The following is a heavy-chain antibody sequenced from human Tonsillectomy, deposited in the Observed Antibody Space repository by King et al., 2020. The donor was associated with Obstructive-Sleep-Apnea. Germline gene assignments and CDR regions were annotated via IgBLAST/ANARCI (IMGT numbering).Heavy chain of an antibody. CDR1: GFTFSNYA. J-gene: IGHJ5*02. V-gene: IGHV3-23*04. CDR3: AKPYYDFWSGYSESWFNL. D-gene: IGHD3-3*01. Sequence: VQLVESGGGLVQPGGSLRLSCAASGFTFSNYAMYWVRQAPGKGLEWVSSISASGGSTNYADSVKGRFTMSRDSSKDTLYLQMNSLRVEDTAVYYCAKPYYDFWSGYSESWFNLWGQGTLVAVSS. CDR2: ISASGGST.